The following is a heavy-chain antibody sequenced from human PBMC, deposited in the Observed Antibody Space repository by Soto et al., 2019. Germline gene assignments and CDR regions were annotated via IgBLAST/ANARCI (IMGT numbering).Heavy chain of an antibody. CDR3: ASRYCDDTTCYDNWLDP. D-gene: IGHD2-2*01. J-gene: IGHJ5*02. CDR2: IYNSGST. Sequence: PSETLSLTCTVSGGSINSYYWTWIRQPAGKGLEWIGRIYNSGSTKYNPSLKSRVTLSADTSKNQFSLNLTSLTVADTAIYYCASRYCDDTTCYDNWLDPWGQGTQVTVSS. CDR1: GGSINSYY. V-gene: IGHV4-4*07.